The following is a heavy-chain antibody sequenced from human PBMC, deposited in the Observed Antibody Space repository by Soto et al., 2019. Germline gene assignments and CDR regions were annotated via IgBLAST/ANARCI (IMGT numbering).Heavy chain of an antibody. D-gene: IGHD2-15*01. CDR1: GFTFSSYG. CDR3: ARDYCSGGSCYSSGDY. Sequence: QVQLVESGGGVVQPGRSLRLSCAASGFTFSSYGMHWVRQAPGKGLGWVAVIWYDGSNKYYADSVKGRFTISRDNSKNTLYLQMNSLRAEDTAVYYCARDYCSGGSCYSSGDYWGQGTLVTVSS. J-gene: IGHJ4*02. CDR2: IWYDGSNK. V-gene: IGHV3-33*01.